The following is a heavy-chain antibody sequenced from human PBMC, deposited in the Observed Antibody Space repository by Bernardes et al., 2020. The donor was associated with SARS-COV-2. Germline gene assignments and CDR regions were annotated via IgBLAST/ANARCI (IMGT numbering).Heavy chain of an antibody. CDR2: IYPGDSDT. CDR3: ARGYFGVVPLARFDY. Sequence: GESLKISCKGSGYSFTSYWIGWVRQMPGKGLEWMGIIYPGDSDTRYSPSFQGQVTISADKSISTAYLQWSSLKASDTAMYYCARGYFGVVPLARFDYWGQGTLVTVSS. D-gene: IGHD3-3*01. J-gene: IGHJ4*02. CDR1: GYSFTSYW. V-gene: IGHV5-51*01.